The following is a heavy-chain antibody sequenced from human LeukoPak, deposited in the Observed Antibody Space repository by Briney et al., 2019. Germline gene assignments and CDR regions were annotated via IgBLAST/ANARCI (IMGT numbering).Heavy chain of an antibody. Sequence: GGSLRLSCAASGFTLSNDRMRWVRQAPPKGLGRVARVKIRRAGETTDYAAPVKGRFTISKDDSKNTLYLQMNSLKTEDTAVYYCTLIQGWGSGSYYRDFWGQGTLVTVSS. CDR2: VKIRRAGETT. D-gene: IGHD3-10*01. CDR3: TLIQGWGSGSYYRDF. CDR1: GFTLSNDR. V-gene: IGHV3-15*01. J-gene: IGHJ4*02.